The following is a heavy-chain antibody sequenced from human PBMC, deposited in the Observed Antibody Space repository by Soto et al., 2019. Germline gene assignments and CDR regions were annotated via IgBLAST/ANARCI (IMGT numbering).Heavy chain of an antibody. CDR2: ISGSGGST. J-gene: IGHJ4*02. CDR1: GFTFSSYA. D-gene: IGHD2-15*01. CDR3: AKDRWDIVVVVAAVFDY. V-gene: IGHV3-23*01. Sequence: PGGSLRLSCAASGFTFSSYAMSWVRQAPGKGLEWVSAISGSGGSTYYADSVKGRFTISRDNSKNTLYLQMNSLRAEDTAVYYCAKDRWDIVVVVAAVFDYWGQGTLVTVSS.